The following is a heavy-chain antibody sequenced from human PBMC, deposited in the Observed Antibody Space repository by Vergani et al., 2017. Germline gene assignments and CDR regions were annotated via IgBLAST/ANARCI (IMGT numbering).Heavy chain of an antibody. V-gene: IGHV4-31*03. Sequence: QVQLQESGPGLVKPSQTLSLTCTVSGGSISSGGYYWSWVRQHPGKGLEWIGYIYYSGGTYYNPSLKSRVTLSVATSKNQFSLKLSSVTAADTAVYYCARTDGYGHYLFDYWGQGTLVTVSS. CDR1: GGSISSGGYY. D-gene: IGHD4-17*01. CDR2: IYYSGGT. CDR3: ARTDGYGHYLFDY. J-gene: IGHJ4*02.